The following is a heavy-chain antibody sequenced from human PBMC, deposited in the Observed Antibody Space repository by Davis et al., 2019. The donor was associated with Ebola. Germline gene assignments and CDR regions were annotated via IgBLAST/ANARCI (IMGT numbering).Heavy chain of an antibody. V-gene: IGHV3-48*02. CDR1: GFLFSNYA. Sequence: GGSLRLSCVASGFLFSNYAMTWVRQAPGKGLEWVSYISGSSSTIYYADSVKGRFTISRDNAKNSLYLQMNSLRDEDTAVYYCARHDDYWGQGTLVTVSS. CDR2: ISGSSSTI. CDR3: ARHDDY. J-gene: IGHJ4*02.